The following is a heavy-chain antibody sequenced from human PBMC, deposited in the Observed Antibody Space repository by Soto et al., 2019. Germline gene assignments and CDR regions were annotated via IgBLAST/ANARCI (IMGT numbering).Heavy chain of an antibody. CDR1: GYNISSYD. CDR3: AKAQLTMIVVVTLYFDY. J-gene: IGHJ4*02. V-gene: IGHV1-8*01. CDR2: MDPNRGHS. Sequence: ASVKVSCKASGYNISSYDIIWVRQAAGQGLEWMGWMDPNRGHSDSVQNFRGRVTMTTNISASTAYMELSGLRSDDTAVYYCAKAQLTMIVVVTLYFDYWGQGTLVTVSS. D-gene: IGHD3-22*01.